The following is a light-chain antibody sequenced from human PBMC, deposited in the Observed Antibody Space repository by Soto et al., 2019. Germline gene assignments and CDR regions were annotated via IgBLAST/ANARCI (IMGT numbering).Light chain of an antibody. J-gene: IGKJ3*01. Sequence: MVSTHAPDTLFLPAGERATFSCRASQSVSSSYLAWYQHKPGQAPRLLIYAASTRATGIPDRFSGSASETDFTLTINRLEPEDSAVYYCQQYASAPFSFGPGTKVEIK. CDR3: QQYASAPFS. CDR1: QSVSSSY. V-gene: IGKV3-20*01. CDR2: AAS.